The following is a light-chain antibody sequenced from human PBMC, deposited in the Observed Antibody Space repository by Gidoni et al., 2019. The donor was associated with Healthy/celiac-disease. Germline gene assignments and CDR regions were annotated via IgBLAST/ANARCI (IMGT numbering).Light chain of an antibody. CDR2: DAS. J-gene: IGKJ2*01. V-gene: IGKV3-11*01. CDR1: QSVSSY. Sequence: EIVLTQSPATLSLSPGEIATLSCRASQSVSSYLAWYQQKPGQAPRLLIYDASNRATGIPARFSGSGSGTDFTLTISSLEPEDFAVYYCQQRSNWPLMYTFGQGTKLEIK. CDR3: QQRSNWPLMYT.